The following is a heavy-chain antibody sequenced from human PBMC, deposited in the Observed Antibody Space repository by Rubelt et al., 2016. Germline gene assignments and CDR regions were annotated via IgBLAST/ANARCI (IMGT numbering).Heavy chain of an antibody. CDR1: GGSISSYS. V-gene: IGHV4-59*01. Sequence: QVQLQESGPGLVKPSETLSLTCTVSGGSISSYSWTWIRQPPGKGLAWIGYIHYSGSTNSNPSLMSRVTISVDTSDNQVSLRLSSVTAADTAVYYCACVASHWGGDCYPEYWGQGTLVTVFS. D-gene: IGHD2-21*02. J-gene: IGHJ4*02. CDR3: ACVASHWGGDCYPEY. CDR2: IHYSGST.